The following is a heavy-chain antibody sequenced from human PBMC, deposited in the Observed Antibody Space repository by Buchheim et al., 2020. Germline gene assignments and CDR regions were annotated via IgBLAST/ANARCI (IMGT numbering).Heavy chain of an antibody. CDR2: IRNKAQSYIT. J-gene: IGHJ5*01. Sequence: EVHLLESGGGIIQPGGSLRLSCAASGFTFDDYTMSWVRQAPGKGLEWVGRIRNKAQSYITEYAASVKGRFTISRDDSRNSVFLQMNNLEIEDTAVYYCVRWFSGSPDSWGQGTL. V-gene: IGHV3-72*01. D-gene: IGHD1-26*01. CDR1: GFTFDDYT. CDR3: VRWFSGSPDS.